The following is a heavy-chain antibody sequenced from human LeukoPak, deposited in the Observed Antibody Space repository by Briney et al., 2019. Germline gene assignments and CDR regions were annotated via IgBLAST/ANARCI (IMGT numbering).Heavy chain of an antibody. V-gene: IGHV3-43D*03. CDR3: ARDSAGSYSYFDY. CDR1: GFTFDDYA. D-gene: IGHD3-10*01. CDR2: ISWDGGST. Sequence: PGGSLRLSCAASGFTFDDYAMHWVRHAPGKGLEWVSLISWDGGSTYYADSVKGRFTISRDNSKNSLYLQMNSLRAEDTALYYCARDSAGSYSYFDYWGQGTLVTVSS. J-gene: IGHJ4*02.